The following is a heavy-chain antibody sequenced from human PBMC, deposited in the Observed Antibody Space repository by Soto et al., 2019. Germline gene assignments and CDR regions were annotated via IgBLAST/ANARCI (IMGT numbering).Heavy chain of an antibody. Sequence: EVQLLESGGGLVQPGGSLRLSCAASGFTFSSYAMSWVRQAPGKGLEWVSAISGSGGRTYYGDSVKGRFTISRDNSKNTLDLQMKTLRAEDTAVYYCANSQGGYYLSDFDYWGQGTLVTVSS. D-gene: IGHD3-3*01. CDR1: GFTFSSYA. V-gene: IGHV3-23*01. J-gene: IGHJ4*02. CDR2: ISGSGGRT. CDR3: ANSQGGYYLSDFDY.